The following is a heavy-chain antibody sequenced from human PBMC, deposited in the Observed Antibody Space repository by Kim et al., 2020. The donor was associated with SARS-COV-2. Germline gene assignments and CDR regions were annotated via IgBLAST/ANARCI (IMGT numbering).Heavy chain of an antibody. CDR3: ARLQWEVHAFDI. D-gene: IGHD1-26*01. Sequence: SETLSLTCTVSGGSISSSSYYWGWIRQPPGKGLEWIGSIYYSGSTYYNPSLKSRVTISVDTSKNQFSLKLSSVTAADTAVYYCARLQWEVHAFDIWGQGT. CDR1: GGSISSSSYY. J-gene: IGHJ3*02. CDR2: IYYSGST. V-gene: IGHV4-39*01.